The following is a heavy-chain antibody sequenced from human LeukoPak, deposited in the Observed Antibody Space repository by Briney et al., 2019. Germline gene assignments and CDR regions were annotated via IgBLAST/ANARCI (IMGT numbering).Heavy chain of an antibody. CDR3: ARDRPGVAAPSHPFDY. CDR2: IYTSGST. Sequence: SETLSLTCTVSGGPISGYYWSWIRQPAGKGLEWIGRIYTSGSTNYNPSLKSRVTMSVDTSKNQFSLKLSSVTAADTAVYYCARDRPGVAAPSHPFDYWGQGTLVTVSS. J-gene: IGHJ4*02. D-gene: IGHD6-6*01. V-gene: IGHV4-4*07. CDR1: GGPISGYY.